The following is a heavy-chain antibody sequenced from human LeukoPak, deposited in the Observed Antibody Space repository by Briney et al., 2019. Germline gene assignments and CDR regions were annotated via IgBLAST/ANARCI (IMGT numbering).Heavy chain of an antibody. D-gene: IGHD6-13*01. CDR1: GYTFTGYY. CDR3: ARDICSSWNPFYYYGMDV. V-gene: IGHV1-2*02. CDR2: INPNSGGT. Sequence: GASVKVSCKASGYTFTGYYMHWVRQAPGQGLEWMGWINPNSGGTNYAQKFQGRFTMTRDTSISTAYMELSRLRSDDTAVYYCARDICSSWNPFYYYGMDVWGQGTTVTVSS. J-gene: IGHJ6*02.